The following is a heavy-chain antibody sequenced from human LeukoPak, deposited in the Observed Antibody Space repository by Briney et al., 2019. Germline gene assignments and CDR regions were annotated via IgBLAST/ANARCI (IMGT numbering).Heavy chain of an antibody. D-gene: IGHD6-19*01. CDR3: ATVAVAGRGDDY. J-gene: IGHJ4*02. Sequence: GGSLRLSCASSRFSFSSHGMHLIRQAPGKGLEWVAVIWYDGSTDYYADSVKGRFTISRDNSKNTLYLQMNSLRAEDTALYYCATVAVAGRGDDYWGQGTLVTVSS. V-gene: IGHV3-33*01. CDR1: RFSFSSHG. CDR2: IWYDGSTD.